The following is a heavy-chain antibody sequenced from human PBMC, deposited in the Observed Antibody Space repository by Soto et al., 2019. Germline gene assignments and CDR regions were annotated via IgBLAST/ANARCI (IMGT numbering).Heavy chain of an antibody. V-gene: IGHV1-8*01. CDR2: MHANTGLT. J-gene: IGHJ4*02. D-gene: IGHD3-10*01. Sequence: QVQLVQSGAEVKKPGASVKVSCKASGSTFSTLDLNWVRQAPGQGLDWMGWMHANTGLTGHAQKFQGRLSMTRDTSIITAYMELSSLRADDTAVYYCARYIVGQGFISWGQGTLVTVSS. CDR3: ARYIVGQGFIS. CDR1: GSTFSTLD.